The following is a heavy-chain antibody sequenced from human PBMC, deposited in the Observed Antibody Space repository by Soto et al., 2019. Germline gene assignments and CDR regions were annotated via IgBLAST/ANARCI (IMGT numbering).Heavy chain of an antibody. CDR1: GFTFSSYG. CDR3: ARDIAAVSYCSSWVPRGNYGMDV. Sequence: GGSLRLSCAASGFTFSSYGMHWVRQAPGKGLEWVAVIWYDGSNKYYADSVKGRFTISRDNSKNTLYLQMNSLRAEDTAVYYCARDIAAVSYCSSWVPRGNYGMDVWGQGTTVTVSS. CDR2: IWYDGSNK. J-gene: IGHJ6*02. D-gene: IGHD6-13*01. V-gene: IGHV3-33*01.